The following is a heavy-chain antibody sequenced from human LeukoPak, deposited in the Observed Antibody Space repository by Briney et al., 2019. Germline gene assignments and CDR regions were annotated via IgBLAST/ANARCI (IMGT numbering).Heavy chain of an antibody. Sequence: SETLSLTCTVSGGSINRSSYYWGWIRQPPGKGLEWIGSIYYSGSTYYNPSLKSRVTISVDTSKNQFSLKLSSVTAADTAVYYCARDNPYYDILTGYHNWFDPWGQGTLVTVSS. D-gene: IGHD3-9*01. CDR1: GGSINRSSYY. CDR3: ARDNPYYDILTGYHNWFDP. J-gene: IGHJ5*02. V-gene: IGHV4-39*07. CDR2: IYYSGST.